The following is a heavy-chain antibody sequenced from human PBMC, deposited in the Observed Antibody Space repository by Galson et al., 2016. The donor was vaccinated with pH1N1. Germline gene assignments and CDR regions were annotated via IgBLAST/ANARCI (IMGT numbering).Heavy chain of an antibody. Sequence: QSGAEVTKPGESLKISCKGSGYSFSSYWIGWVRQLPGKGLEWMGIIYPGDSDTKYSPSFQGQVTFSVDKSISTAYLQWSSLKASDTAGYYCARRETSVGVDYWGQGTLVTVSS. V-gene: IGHV5-51*03. D-gene: IGHD1/OR15-1a*01. J-gene: IGHJ4*02. CDR2: IYPGDSDT. CDR3: ARRETSVGVDY. CDR1: GYSFSSYW.